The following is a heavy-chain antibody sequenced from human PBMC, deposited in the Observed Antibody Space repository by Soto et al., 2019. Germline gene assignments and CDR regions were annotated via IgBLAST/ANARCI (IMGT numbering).Heavy chain of an antibody. D-gene: IGHD2-2*02. CDR2: ISSSSSYI. V-gene: IGHV3-21*01. CDR1: GFTFSSYS. CDR3: ARDDCSSTSCYRMDV. Sequence: GGSLRLSXAASGFTFSSYSMNWVRQAPGKGLEWVSSISSSSSYIYYADSVKGRFTISRDNAKNSLYLQMNSLRAEDTAVYYCARDDCSSTSCYRMDVWGQGTTVTVSS. J-gene: IGHJ6*02.